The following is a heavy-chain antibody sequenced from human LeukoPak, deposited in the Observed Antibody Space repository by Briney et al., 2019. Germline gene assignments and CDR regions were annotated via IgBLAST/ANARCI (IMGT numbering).Heavy chain of an antibody. J-gene: IGHJ6*03. D-gene: IGHD1-26*01. CDR3: ARDRGIVGTTGYYYMDV. V-gene: IGHV3-33*01. CDR1: GFTFSSYG. Sequence: PGGSLRLSCAASGFTFSSYGMHWVRQAPGKGLEWVAVILSDGSKEFYTDSVKGRFTISRDNAKNSLYLQMNSLRAEDTAVYYCARDRGIVGTTGYYYMDVWGKGTTVTVSS. CDR2: ILSDGSKE.